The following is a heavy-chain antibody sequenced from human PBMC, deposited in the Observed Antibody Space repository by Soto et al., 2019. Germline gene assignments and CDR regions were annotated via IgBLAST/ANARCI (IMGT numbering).Heavy chain of an antibody. CDR3: ARALSPTTVTLSVSDY. V-gene: IGHV3-21*01. Sequence: GALRLTFSSYGFTFGGNNVNWVRQATGKGLEWVSSVSSSSSYIYYADSVKGRFTISRDNAKNSLYLQMNSLRPEDTAVYYCARALSPTTVTLSVSDYWGPGALVIV. J-gene: IGHJ4*02. CDR1: GFTFGGNN. CDR2: VSSSSSYI. D-gene: IGHD4-17*01.